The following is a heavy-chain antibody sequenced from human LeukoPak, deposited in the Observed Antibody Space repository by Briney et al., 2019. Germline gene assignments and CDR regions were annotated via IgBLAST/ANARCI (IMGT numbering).Heavy chain of an antibody. D-gene: IGHD2-21*02. CDR2: IYSGGST. CDR1: GFTVSSNY. V-gene: IGHV3-53*01. CDR3: ARQVVYCGGDCYNWFDP. Sequence: GGSLRLSCAASGFTVSSNYMSWVRQAPGRGLEWVSVIYSGGSTYYADSVKGRFTISRDNSKNTLYLQMNSLRAEDTAVYYCARQVVYCGGDCYNWFDPWGQGTLVTVSS. J-gene: IGHJ5*02.